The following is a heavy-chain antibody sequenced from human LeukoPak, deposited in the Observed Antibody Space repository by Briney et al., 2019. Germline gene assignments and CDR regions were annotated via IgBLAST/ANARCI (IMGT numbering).Heavy chain of an antibody. J-gene: IGHJ5*02. CDR3: APDYYDSSGYS. CDR1: GFTFDDYA. Sequence: GGSLRLSCAASGFTFDDYAMHWVRQAPGKGLEWVSGISWNSGSIGYADSVKGRFTISRDNAKNSLYLQMNSLRAEDTAVYYCAPDYYDSSGYSWGQGTLVTVSS. CDR2: ISWNSGSI. V-gene: IGHV3-9*01. D-gene: IGHD3-22*01.